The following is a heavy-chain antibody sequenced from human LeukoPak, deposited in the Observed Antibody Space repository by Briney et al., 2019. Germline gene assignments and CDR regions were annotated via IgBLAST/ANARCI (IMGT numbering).Heavy chain of an antibody. J-gene: IGHJ4*02. CDR1: GYTFTGCY. CDR3: AREHCSGGSCYSRLDY. V-gene: IGHV1-2*02. Sequence: ASVKVSCKASGYTFTGCYMHWVRQAPGQGLEWMGWINPNSGGTNYAQKFQGRVTMTRDTSISTAYMELSRLRSDDTAVYYCAREHCSGGSCYSRLDYWGQGTLVTVSS. D-gene: IGHD2-15*01. CDR2: INPNSGGT.